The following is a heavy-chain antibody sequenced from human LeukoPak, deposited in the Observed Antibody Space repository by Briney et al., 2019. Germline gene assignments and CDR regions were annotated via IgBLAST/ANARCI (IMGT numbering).Heavy chain of an antibody. CDR1: GFTFSSYA. CDR2: ISWNSGNI. D-gene: IGHD4-17*01. Sequence: GGSLRLSCAASGFTFSSYAMHWVRQAPGKGLEWVSGISWNSGNIAYADSVKGRFTISRDSAKTSLYLQINNLRAEDTALYYCAKAHDYGDYAGFDYWGQGTLVSVSS. CDR3: AKAHDYGDYAGFDY. V-gene: IGHV3-9*01. J-gene: IGHJ4*02.